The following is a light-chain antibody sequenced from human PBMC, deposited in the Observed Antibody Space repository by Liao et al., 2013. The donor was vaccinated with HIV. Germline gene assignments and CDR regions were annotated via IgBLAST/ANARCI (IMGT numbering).Light chain of an antibody. CDR2: FDS. CDR1: NIGSKS. V-gene: IGLV3-21*01. Sequence: SYELTQPPSVSVAPGKTARITCGGNNIGSKSVHWYQQKAGQAPVLVISFDSDRPSGIPERFSGSTSGNTATVTIARVEAGDEADYYCQVWDSSRDQYVFGGGTKVTVL. J-gene: IGLJ1*01. CDR3: QVWDSSRDQYV.